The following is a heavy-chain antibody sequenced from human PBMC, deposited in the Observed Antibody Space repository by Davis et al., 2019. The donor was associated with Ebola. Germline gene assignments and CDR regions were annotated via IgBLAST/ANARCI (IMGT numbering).Heavy chain of an antibody. CDR3: ARGWLRSGFDY. D-gene: IGHD5-12*01. V-gene: IGHV6-1*01. J-gene: IGHJ4*02. CDR2: TYYSSKWYD. CDR1: GDSVAGGSGG. Sequence: HSQTLSLTCAISGDSVAGGSGGWNWIRQSPSRGLEWLGRTYYSSKWYDGYAESVKSRINISPDTSKNQFSLQLNSVTPEDTAVYYCARGWLRSGFDYWGQGAPVTVSS.